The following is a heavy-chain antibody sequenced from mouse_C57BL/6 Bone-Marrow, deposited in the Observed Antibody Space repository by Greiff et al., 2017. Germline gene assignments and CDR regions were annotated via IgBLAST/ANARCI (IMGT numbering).Heavy chain of an antibody. CDR3: ARPTMVTAKSFAY. Sequence: EVQRVESGGGLVKPGGSLKLSCAASGFTFSDYGMHWVRQAPEKGLEWVAYISSGSSTIYYADTVKGRFTISRDNAKNTLFLQMTSLRSEDTAMYYCARPTMVTAKSFAYWGQGTLVTVSA. D-gene: IGHD2-2*01. J-gene: IGHJ3*01. V-gene: IGHV5-17*01. CDR1: GFTFSDYG. CDR2: ISSGSSTI.